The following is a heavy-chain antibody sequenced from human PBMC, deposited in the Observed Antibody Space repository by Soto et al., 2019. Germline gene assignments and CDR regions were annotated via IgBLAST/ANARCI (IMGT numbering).Heavy chain of an antibody. CDR1: GFTFSSYA. V-gene: IGHV3-23*01. J-gene: IGHJ6*03. CDR2: ISGSGGST. D-gene: IGHD3-3*01. CDR3: AKRGRGSGYYTSHYYYYYYMDV. Sequence: GGSLRLSCAASGFTFSSYAMSWVRQAPGKGLEWVSAISGSGGSTYYADSVKGRFTISRDNSKNTLYLQMNSLRAEDTAVYYCAKRGRGSGYYTSHYYYYYYMDVWGKGTTVTVSS.